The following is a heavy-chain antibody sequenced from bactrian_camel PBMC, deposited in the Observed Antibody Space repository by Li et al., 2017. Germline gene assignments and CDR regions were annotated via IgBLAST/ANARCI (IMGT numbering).Heavy chain of an antibody. CDR2: ISNGVGIA. D-gene: IGHD5*01. CDR3: ATMEGTGFSKY. CDR1: GFTFSRYY. Sequence: VQLVESGGGLVQPGGPLRLSCAASGFTFSRYYMSWVRQAPGKGLEWVSGISNGVGIASYADSVKGRFTISRDNAKNTLYLQMTSLKTEDTGVYYCATMEGTGFSKYWGQGTQVTVS. V-gene: IGHV3S40*01. J-gene: IGHJ4*01.